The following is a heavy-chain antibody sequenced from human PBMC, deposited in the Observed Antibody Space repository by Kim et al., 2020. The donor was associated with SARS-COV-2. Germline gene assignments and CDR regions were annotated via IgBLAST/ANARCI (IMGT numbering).Heavy chain of an antibody. CDR3: ARDRGYYDILTGLDV. V-gene: IGHV4-59*13. CDR1: GGSISSYY. D-gene: IGHD3-9*01. Sequence: SETLSLTCTVSGGSISSYYWSWIRQPPGKGLEWIGYIYYSGSTNYNPSLKSRVTISVDTSKNQFSLKLSSVTAADTAVYYCARDRGYYDILTGLDVWGQGTTVTVSS. J-gene: IGHJ6*02. CDR2: IYYSGST.